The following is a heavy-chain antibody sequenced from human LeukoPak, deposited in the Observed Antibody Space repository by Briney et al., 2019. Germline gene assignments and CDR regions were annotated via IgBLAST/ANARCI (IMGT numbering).Heavy chain of an antibody. D-gene: IGHD3-22*01. J-gene: IGHJ4*02. CDR2: IYHHGAT. Sequence: SVTLSLTCAVSGGSISSNNWWSWVRQPPGTGLWCIGEIYHHGATNYNPSLKSRVTLSVDKSKNQFSLELSSVTAEDTAVYYCARDYRSGGYWGVGFDYWGQGTLVTVSS. CDR1: GGSISSNNW. V-gene: IGHV4-4*02. CDR3: ARDYRSGGYWGVGFDY.